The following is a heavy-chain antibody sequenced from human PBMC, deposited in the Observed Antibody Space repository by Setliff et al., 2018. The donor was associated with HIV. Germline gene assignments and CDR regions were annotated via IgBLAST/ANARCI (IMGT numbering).Heavy chain of an antibody. V-gene: IGHV1-18*04. CDR1: GYDFSSYS. CDR2: ISGLTGEV. J-gene: IGHJ4*02. D-gene: IGHD2-21*02. Sequence: ASVKVSCKASGYDFSSYSMLWVRQTPGQGLEWLGWISGLTGEVRLAKEFQGRVTLTTSAYTAYMELKSLRSEDRGGYYCARGGLGFLDCCLPDSWGQGTLVTVSS. CDR3: ARGGLGFLDCCLPDS.